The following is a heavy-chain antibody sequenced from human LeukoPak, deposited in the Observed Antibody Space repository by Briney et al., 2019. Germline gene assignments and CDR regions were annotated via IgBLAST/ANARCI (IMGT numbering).Heavy chain of an antibody. Sequence: GGSLRLSCAASGFTFSNAWMSWVRQAPGKGLEWVGRIKSKTDGGTTDYAAPVKGRFTISRDDSKTTLYLQMNSLKTEDTAVYYCTTDNGWELPTDYWGQGTLVTVSS. CDR3: TTDNGWELPTDY. CDR1: GFTFSNAW. CDR2: IKSKTDGGTT. V-gene: IGHV3-15*01. J-gene: IGHJ4*02. D-gene: IGHD2-15*01.